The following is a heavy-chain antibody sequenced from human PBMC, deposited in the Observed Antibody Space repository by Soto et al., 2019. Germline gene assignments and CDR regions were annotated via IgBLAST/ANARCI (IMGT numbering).Heavy chain of an antibody. CDR3: ARGNMDSSNDY. Sequence: QVQLQQWGAGLLKPSETLSLTCAVYGGSFSGYYWSWIRQPPGKGPEWIGEINHSGSTNYNPSLKSRVTISVDTSKNQFSLKLSSVTAADTAVYYCARGNMDSSNDYWGQGTLVTVSS. J-gene: IGHJ4*02. D-gene: IGHD5-18*01. CDR1: GGSFSGYY. V-gene: IGHV4-34*01. CDR2: INHSGST.